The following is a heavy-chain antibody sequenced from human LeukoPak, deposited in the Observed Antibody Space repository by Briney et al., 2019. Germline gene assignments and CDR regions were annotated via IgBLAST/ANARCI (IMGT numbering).Heavy chain of an antibody. V-gene: IGHV4-59*08. D-gene: IGHD1-26*01. CDR3: ARQGELAIDY. CDR1: GGSITNYY. J-gene: IGHJ4*02. Sequence: PSETLSLTCSVSGGSITNYYWSWIRQSPGKGLEWIGFIYNTGWTNYNPSLQSRVTMSIDTSKNQFSLKLSSVTAADTAVYYCARQGELAIDYWGQGTLVTVSS. CDR2: IYNTGWT.